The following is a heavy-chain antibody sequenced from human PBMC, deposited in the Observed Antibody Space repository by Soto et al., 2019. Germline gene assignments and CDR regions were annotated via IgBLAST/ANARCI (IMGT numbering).Heavy chain of an antibody. Sequence: SETLSLTCTVSGGSISSYYWSWIRQPPGKGLEWIGHIYYSGSTYYNPSLKSRAGISVDSSKSQVSLKLTSVTAADTAVYFCARILMNYYRLDYWGQGALVTVSS. D-gene: IGHD3-10*01. V-gene: IGHV4-30-4*01. CDR3: ARILMNYYRLDY. CDR1: GGSISSYY. CDR2: IYYSGST. J-gene: IGHJ4*02.